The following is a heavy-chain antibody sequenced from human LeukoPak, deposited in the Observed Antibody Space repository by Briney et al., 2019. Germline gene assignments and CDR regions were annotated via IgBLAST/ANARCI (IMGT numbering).Heavy chain of an antibody. V-gene: IGHV3-30*02. D-gene: IGHD3-16*01. Sequence: PGGSLRLSCAASGFTFSSYGMHWVRQAPGKGLEWVAFIRYDGSNKYYADSVKGRFTISRDNSKNTLYLQRNSLRAEDTAVYYCAKDLRDAFDIWGQGTMVTVSS. J-gene: IGHJ3*02. CDR2: IRYDGSNK. CDR3: AKDLRDAFDI. CDR1: GFTFSSYG.